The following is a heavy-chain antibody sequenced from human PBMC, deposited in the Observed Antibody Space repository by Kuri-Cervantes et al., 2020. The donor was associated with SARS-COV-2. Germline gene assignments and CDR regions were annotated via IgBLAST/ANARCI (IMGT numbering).Heavy chain of an antibody. D-gene: IGHD3-10*01. J-gene: IGHJ3*02. CDR3: ARDAKYGSGSSDDAFDI. V-gene: IGHV1-18*01. CDR1: GYTFTSYD. CDR2: ISAYNGNT. Sequence: ASVKVSCKASGYTFTSYDINWVRQAPGQGLEWMGWISAYNGNTNYAQKPQGRVTMTTDTSTSTAYMELRSLRSDDTAVYYCARDAKYGSGSSDDAFDIWGQGTMVTVSS.